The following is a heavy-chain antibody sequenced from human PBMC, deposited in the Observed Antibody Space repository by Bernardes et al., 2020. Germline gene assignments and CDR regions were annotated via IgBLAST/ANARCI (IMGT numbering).Heavy chain of an antibody. CDR2: IYHSGST. CDR3: ARTAVTGTLNVGYHYYMDV. CDR1: GGSVSSGSDH. V-gene: IGHV4-61*01. Sequence: SETLSLTCTVSGGSVSSGSDHWSWIRQPPGKGLEWIGYIYHSGSTDYNPSFKSRVTISVDTSKNQFSLKLNSVTAADTAVYYCARTAVTGTLNVGYHYYMDVWGKGTTVTVSS. J-gene: IGHJ6*03. D-gene: IGHD1-7*01.